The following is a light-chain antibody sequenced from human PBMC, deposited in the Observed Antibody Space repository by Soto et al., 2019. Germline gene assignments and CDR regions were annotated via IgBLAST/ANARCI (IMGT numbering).Light chain of an antibody. J-gene: IGLJ1*01. CDR3: SSYASSTTPYV. CDR1: SSDVGSYNL. V-gene: IGLV2-14*02. Sequence: QSVLTQPASVSGSPGQSITISCTGTSSDVGSYNLVSWYQQHPGKAPKLMIYEGSKRPSGVSNRFSGSKSGNTASLTISGLQAEDEADEYCSSYASSTTPYVFGTGTKVTVL. CDR2: EGS.